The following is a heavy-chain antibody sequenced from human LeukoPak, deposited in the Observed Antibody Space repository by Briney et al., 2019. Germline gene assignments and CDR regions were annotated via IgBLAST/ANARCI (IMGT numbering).Heavy chain of an antibody. CDR3: ARDREGLPDY. CDR2: IYTSGST. V-gene: IGHV4-61*02. D-gene: IGHD1-14*01. CDR1: GGSISSGSYY. Sequence: SETLSLTCTVSGGSISSGSYYWSWIRQPAGKGLEWIGRIYTSGSTNYNPSLKSRVTISVDTSKNQFSLKLSSVTAADTAVYYCARDREGLPDYWGQGTLVTVSS. J-gene: IGHJ4*02.